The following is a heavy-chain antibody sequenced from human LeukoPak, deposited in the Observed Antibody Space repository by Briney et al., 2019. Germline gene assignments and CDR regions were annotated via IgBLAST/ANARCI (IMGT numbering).Heavy chain of an antibody. D-gene: IGHD2-15*01. V-gene: IGHV4-59*12. J-gene: IGHJ3*02. CDR1: GGSISSYY. CDR2: IYYSGST. Sequence: ETLSLTCTVSGGSISSYYWSWIRQPPGKGLEWIGYIYYSGSTNYNPSLKSRVTISVDTSKNQFSLKLSSVTAADTAVYYCARGESDIVVVVAATPTDAFDIWGQGTMVTVSS. CDR3: ARGESDIVVVVAATPTDAFDI.